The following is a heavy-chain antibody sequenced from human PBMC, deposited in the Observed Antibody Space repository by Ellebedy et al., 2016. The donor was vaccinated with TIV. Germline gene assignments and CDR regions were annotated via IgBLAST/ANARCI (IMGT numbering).Heavy chain of an antibody. CDR3: ARDEVVDV. CDR1: GFTFSSYW. CDR2: ISSSSSYI. V-gene: IGHV3-21*01. D-gene: IGHD2-15*01. J-gene: IGHJ6*04. Sequence: GESLKISXAASGFTFSSYWMSWVRQAPGKGLEWVSSISSSSSYIYYADSVKGRFTISRDNAKNSLYLQMNSLRAEDTAVYYCARDEVVDVWGKGTTVTVSS.